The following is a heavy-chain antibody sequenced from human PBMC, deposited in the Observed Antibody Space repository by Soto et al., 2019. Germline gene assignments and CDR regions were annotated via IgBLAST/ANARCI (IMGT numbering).Heavy chain of an antibody. CDR3: ARGVYYYDSSGSEGLDP. CDR2: INAGNGNT. J-gene: IGHJ5*02. D-gene: IGHD3-22*01. CDR1: GYTFTSYA. V-gene: IGHV1-3*01. Sequence: ASVKVSCKASGYTFTSYAMHWVRQAPGQRLEWMGWINAGNGNTKYSQKFQGRVTITRDTSASTAYMELSSLRSEDTAVYYCARGVYYYDSSGSEGLDPWGQGTLVTVSS.